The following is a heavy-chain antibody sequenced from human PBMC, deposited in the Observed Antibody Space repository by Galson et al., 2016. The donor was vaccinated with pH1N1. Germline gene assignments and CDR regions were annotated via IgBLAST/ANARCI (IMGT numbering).Heavy chain of an antibody. CDR1: GFTFSSYW. J-gene: IGHJ1*01. Sequence: SLRLSCAASGFTFSSYWMSWVRQAPGKGLEWVSAISGSGGSTYYADSVKGRFTISRDNSKNTLYLQMNSLRAEDTAVYYCAKDDPYGGDYPTNEYFQHWGQGTLVTVSS. D-gene: IGHD4-23*01. CDR3: AKDDPYGGDYPTNEYFQH. V-gene: IGHV3-23*01. CDR2: ISGSGGST.